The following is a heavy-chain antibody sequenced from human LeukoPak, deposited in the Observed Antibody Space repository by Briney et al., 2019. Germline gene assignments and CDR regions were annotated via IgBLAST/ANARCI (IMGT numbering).Heavy chain of an antibody. CDR1: GLPFDLYA. CDR2: IRWNSGRI. Sequence: GGSLTLLCTPSGLPFDLYAMHWPRQAPGKGLVWVAGIRWNSGRIGYADCVKGRFPISRDNAKSSLYVQMNSLRAEDTALYYCARLSSDKAIDYLGQGTLVTGSS. D-gene: IGHD6-19*01. V-gene: IGHV3-9*01. CDR3: ARLSSDKAIDY. J-gene: IGHJ4*02.